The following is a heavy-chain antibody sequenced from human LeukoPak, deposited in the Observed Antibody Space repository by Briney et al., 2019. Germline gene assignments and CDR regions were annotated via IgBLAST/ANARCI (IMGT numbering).Heavy chain of an antibody. CDR1: GGTFSSYA. CDR2: INPIFGTA. CDR3: ARETTSNYDFWSGYYTPYYYGMDV. D-gene: IGHD3-3*01. Sequence: SVKVSCKASGGTFSSYAISWVRQAPGQGLEWMGGINPIFGTANYAQKFQGRVTITADESTSTAYMELSSLRSEDTAVYYCARETTSNYDFWSGYYTPYYYGMDVWGQGTTVTVSS. J-gene: IGHJ6*02. V-gene: IGHV1-69*13.